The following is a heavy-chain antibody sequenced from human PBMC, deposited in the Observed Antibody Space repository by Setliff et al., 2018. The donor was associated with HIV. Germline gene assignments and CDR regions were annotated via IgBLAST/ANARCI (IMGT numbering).Heavy chain of an antibody. V-gene: IGHV4-39*01. Sequence: SETLSLTCTVSGGSISSSSYYWGWIRQPPGKGLEWIGSINFSGSTYYNPSLKSRVTISVDKSKNQFSLKLSSVAAADTAVYYCASREEYYDFRSGYYSYYFDYLGQGTLVTVSS. CDR3: ASREEYYDFRSGYYSYYFDY. D-gene: IGHD3-3*01. CDR2: INFSGST. CDR1: GGSISSSSYY. J-gene: IGHJ4*02.